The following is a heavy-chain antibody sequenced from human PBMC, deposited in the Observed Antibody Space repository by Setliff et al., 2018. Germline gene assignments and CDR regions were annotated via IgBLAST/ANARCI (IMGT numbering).Heavy chain of an antibody. CDR2: IHYSGKT. D-gene: IGHD4-17*01. Sequence: SETLSLTCTVSGGSISNYYWSWIRQSPGKGLEWIGYIHYSGKTDYNPPLKSRVTISVDMSKNQFSLRLSSVTAADTAVYYCARGPPMVTPPGENCYDIDVWGQGTTVTVSS. CDR3: ARGPPMVTPPGENCYDIDV. CDR1: GGSISNYY. J-gene: IGHJ6*02. V-gene: IGHV4-59*01.